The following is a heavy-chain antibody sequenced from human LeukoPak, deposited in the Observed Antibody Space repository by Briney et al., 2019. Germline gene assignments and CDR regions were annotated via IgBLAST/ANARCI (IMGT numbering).Heavy chain of an antibody. V-gene: IGHV1-69*05. CDR3: AREGSSRQASPFDY. CDR2: IIPIFGTA. J-gene: IGHJ4*02. D-gene: IGHD6-13*01. Sequence: GASVKVSCKASGGTFSSYAISWVRQAPGQGLEWMGGIIPIFGTANYAQKFQGRVTITTDESTSTAYMELSSLRSEDTAVYYCAREGSSRQASPFDYWGQGTLVTVSS. CDR1: GGTFSSYA.